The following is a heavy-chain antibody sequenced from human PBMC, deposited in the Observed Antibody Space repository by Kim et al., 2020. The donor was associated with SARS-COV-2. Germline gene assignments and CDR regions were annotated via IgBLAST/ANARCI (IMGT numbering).Heavy chain of an antibody. CDR1: GFDFNAAW. D-gene: IGHD3-3*01. V-gene: IGHV3-15*01. Sequence: GGSLRLSCATSGFDFNAAWMSWVRQAPGKGLEWIGRIKSRRGGGTTDFAVPVRDRFISSKGDSTRRVSLQMNSLQTEDTAIYYGAKGHNDRNWTVDYWGQEALVIVSS. CDR3: AKGHNDRNWTVDY. CDR2: IKSRRGGGTT. J-gene: IGHJ4*02.